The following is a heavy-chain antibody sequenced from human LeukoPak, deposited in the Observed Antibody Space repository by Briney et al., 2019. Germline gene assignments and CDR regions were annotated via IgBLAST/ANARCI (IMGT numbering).Heavy chain of an antibody. CDR1: GGSISSSNW. Sequence: PSETLSLTCAVSGGSISSSNWWSWVRQPPGKGLEWIGEIYHSGSTNYNPSLKSRVTISVDKSKNQFSLKLSSVTAADTAVYYCASSYDSSGYYYFYFDYWGQGTLVTVSS. J-gene: IGHJ4*02. D-gene: IGHD3-22*01. CDR2: IYHSGST. V-gene: IGHV4-4*02. CDR3: ASSYDSSGYYYFYFDY.